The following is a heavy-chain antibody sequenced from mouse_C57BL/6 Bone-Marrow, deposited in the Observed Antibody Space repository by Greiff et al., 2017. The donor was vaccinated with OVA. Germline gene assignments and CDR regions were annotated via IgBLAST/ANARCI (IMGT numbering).Heavy chain of an antibody. D-gene: IGHD1-1*01. Sequence: EVQLVESGGGLVKPGGSLKLSCAASGFTFSSYTMSWVRQTPEKRLEWVATISGGGGNTYYPDSVKGRFTISRDNAKNTLYLQMSSLRSEDTALYYCARSYGSSYYAMDYWGQGTSVTVSS. V-gene: IGHV5-9*01. CDR1: GFTFSSYT. CDR3: ARSYGSSYYAMDY. CDR2: ISGGGGNT. J-gene: IGHJ4*01.